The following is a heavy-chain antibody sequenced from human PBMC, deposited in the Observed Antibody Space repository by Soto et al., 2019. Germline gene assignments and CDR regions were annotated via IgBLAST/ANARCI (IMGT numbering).Heavy chain of an antibody. V-gene: IGHV3-48*01. D-gene: IGHD6-13*01. CDR1: GFTFSSYS. CDR2: ISSSSSTI. J-gene: IGHJ4*02. CDR3: ARDRPKQQLVLDY. Sequence: EVQLVESGGGLVQPGGSLRLSCAASGFTFSSYSMNWVRQAPGKGLEWVSYISSSSSTIYYADSVKGRFTISRDNAKNSRYLQMNSLRAEDTAVYYCARDRPKQQLVLDYWGQGTLVTVSS.